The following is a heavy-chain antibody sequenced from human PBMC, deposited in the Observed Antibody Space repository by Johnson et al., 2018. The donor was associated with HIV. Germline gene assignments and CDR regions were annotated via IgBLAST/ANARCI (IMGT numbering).Heavy chain of an antibody. J-gene: IGHJ3*02. CDR1: GFTFSTYG. CDR2: MWYDGSNK. CDR3: TTDWPLRDLDWLFHDAFDI. Sequence: QVQLVESGGGVVQPGRSLRLSCAASGFTFSTYGMHWVRQAPGKGLEWVAVMWYDGSNKYYADSVKGRFTISRDNSKNTLYLQMKSLKTEDTAMYYCTTDWPLRDLDWLFHDAFDIWGQGTMVTVAS. D-gene: IGHD3-9*01. V-gene: IGHV3-33*01.